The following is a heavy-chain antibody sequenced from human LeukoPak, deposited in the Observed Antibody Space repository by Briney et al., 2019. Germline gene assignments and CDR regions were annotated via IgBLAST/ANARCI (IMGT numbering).Heavy chain of an antibody. CDR2: FSGSGGST. D-gene: IGHD2/OR15-2a*01. Sequence: GGSLRLSCAASGFTFSSYGMSWVRQAPGKGLQWVSAFSGSGGSTYYADSVKGRFTISRDNSRNTLYLRMNSLRAEDTAVYYCARSGLSRFGFWGQGTLVTVSS. CDR3: ARSGLSRFGF. V-gene: IGHV3-23*01. CDR1: GFTFSSYG. J-gene: IGHJ4*02.